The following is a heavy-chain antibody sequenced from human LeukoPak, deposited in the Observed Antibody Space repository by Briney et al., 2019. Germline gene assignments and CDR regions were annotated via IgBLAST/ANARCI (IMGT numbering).Heavy chain of an antibody. CDR2: IHYSGST. D-gene: IGHD2-2*01. CDR1: GGSISNHY. Sequence: SETLSLTCTVSGGSISNHYWSWIRQPPGKGLEWIGYIHYSGSTNYNPSLKSRVTISVDTSKNQFSLKLTSVTAADTAVYYCARDFGRGYCSTNSCFVPWFDPWGQGTLVTVSS. J-gene: IGHJ5*02. V-gene: IGHV4-59*11. CDR3: ARDFGRGYCSTNSCFVPWFDP.